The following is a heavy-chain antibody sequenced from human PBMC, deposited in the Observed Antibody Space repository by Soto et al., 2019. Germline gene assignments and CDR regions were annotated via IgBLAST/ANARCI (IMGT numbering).Heavy chain of an antibody. J-gene: IGHJ4*02. CDR2: INSDGSTI. CDR1: GFTFSNCW. V-gene: IGHV3-74*01. CDR3: ARVGYGSGSYHFDY. Sequence: EVELVESGGGLVQPGGSLRLSCAASGFTFSNCWMHWVRQAPGKGLVWVSRINSDGSTISYTDSVKGRFTISRDNAKNTLYLHMNSLRAEDTAVYYCARVGYGSGSYHFDYWGQGTLVTVSS. D-gene: IGHD3-10*01.